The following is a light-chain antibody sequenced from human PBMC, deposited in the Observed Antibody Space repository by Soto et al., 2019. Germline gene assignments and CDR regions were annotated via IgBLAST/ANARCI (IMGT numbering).Light chain of an antibody. Sequence: QSALTQPASVSGSPGQSITISCTGTSSDVGGFNFVSWYQHHPGKAPKLILYEVSNRPSGVSNRFSGSKSDNTASLTISGLQAEDEADYYCISYTTVSTLEGVFGGGIKLTVL. V-gene: IGLV2-14*01. CDR2: EVS. J-gene: IGLJ3*02. CDR3: ISYTTVSTLEGV. CDR1: SSDVGGFNF.